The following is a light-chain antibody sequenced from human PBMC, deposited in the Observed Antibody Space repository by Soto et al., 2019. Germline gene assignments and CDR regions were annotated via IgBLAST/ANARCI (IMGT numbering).Light chain of an antibody. CDR3: SSYAGSNNFVV. CDR1: SSDVGGYNY. V-gene: IGLV2-8*01. Sequence: SALTQYPSASGSPGQSVTISCTGTSSDVGGYNYVSWYQQHPGKAPKLMIYEVSKRPSGVPDRFSGSKSGNTASLTVSGLQAEDEADYYCSSYAGSNNFVVFGGGTKVTVL. J-gene: IGLJ2*01. CDR2: EVS.